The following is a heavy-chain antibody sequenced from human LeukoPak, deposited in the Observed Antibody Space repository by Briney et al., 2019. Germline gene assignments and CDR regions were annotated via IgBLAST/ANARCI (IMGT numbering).Heavy chain of an antibody. CDR2: MSPNSGNT. CDR3: ARVGTRGLYYMGV. J-gene: IGHJ6*03. V-gene: IGHV1-8*01. CDR1: GYTFTSYD. Sequence: ASVKVSCKASGYTFTSYDINWMRQATGQGLEWMGWMSPNSGNTGYAQKFQGRVTMTRDTSISTAYMELSRLRSDDTAVYYCARVGTRGLYYMGVWGKGTTVTVSS. D-gene: IGHD6-25*01.